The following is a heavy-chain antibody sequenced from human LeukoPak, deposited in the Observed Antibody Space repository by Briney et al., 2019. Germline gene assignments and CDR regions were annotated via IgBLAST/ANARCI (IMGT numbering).Heavy chain of an antibody. Sequence: SETLSLTCTVSGGSISSGGYYWSWIRQHPGKGLEWIGYIYYSGSTYYNPSLKSRVTISVDTSKNQFSLKLSSVTAADTAVYYCARFYLRGAAAGPGWFDPWGQGTLVTVSS. CDR3: ARFYLRGAAAGPGWFDP. D-gene: IGHD6-13*01. CDR2: IYYSGST. J-gene: IGHJ5*02. CDR1: GGSISSGGYY. V-gene: IGHV4-31*03.